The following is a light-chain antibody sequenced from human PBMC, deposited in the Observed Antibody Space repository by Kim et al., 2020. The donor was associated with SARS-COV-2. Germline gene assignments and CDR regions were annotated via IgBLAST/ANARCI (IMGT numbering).Light chain of an antibody. J-gene: IGKJ4*01. CDR3: QQRTTWLT. Sequence: SVSPGGRATHSSRASQGVRGYFACHQQKPGQAPRLIMYDASSRAPGIPARFSGSGAVTDFTLTIYSLEPEDAAVYYCQQRTTWLTFGGGTKVDIK. CDR2: DAS. CDR1: QGVRGY. V-gene: IGKV3-11*01.